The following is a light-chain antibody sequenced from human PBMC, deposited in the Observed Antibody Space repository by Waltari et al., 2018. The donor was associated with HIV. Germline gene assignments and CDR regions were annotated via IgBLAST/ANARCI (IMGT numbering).Light chain of an antibody. Sequence: HSLQPPPPSASATPRHAADISRSGSTCTIGSKSGNWYQQVLVAAPKILIYRDNPRFSGGPDRFSGSKSGPSAALAISEPRSEEEADYYCAVWDDSPRGGVFGGGTKLTVL. J-gene: IGLJ3*02. CDR3: AVWDDSPRGGV. V-gene: IGLV1-47*01. CDR1: TCTIGSKS. CDR2: RDN.